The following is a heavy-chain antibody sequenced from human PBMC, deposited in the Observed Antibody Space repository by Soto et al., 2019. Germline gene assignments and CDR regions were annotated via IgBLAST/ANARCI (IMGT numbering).Heavy chain of an antibody. CDR3: ARARGYYDFWSGYHRHYYYYGMDV. J-gene: IGHJ6*02. CDR1: GYTFTGYD. V-gene: IGHV1-2*02. Sequence: ASVKVSCKASGYTFTGYDIHWVRQAPGQGLECMGWINPNSGGTNYAQKFQGRVTMTRDTSISTAYMELSRLRSDDTAVYYCARARGYYDFWSGYHRHYYYYGMDVWGQGTTVTVS. CDR2: INPNSGGT. D-gene: IGHD3-3*01.